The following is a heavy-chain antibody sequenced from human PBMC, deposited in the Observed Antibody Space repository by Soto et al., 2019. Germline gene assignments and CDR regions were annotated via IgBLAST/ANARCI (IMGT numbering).Heavy chain of an antibody. Sequence: EVQLEGSGGGLVQPGGALRLACAASGFTFGSDWRRWVRQAPGQGREWLATIKWDASGKKYVDSVKGRFTMSRDNAKNSLYLQMDSLRAEDPAVYYRAIDSRYGSGTSVNPYLDYWRHGTLVTVSS. CDR3: AIDSRYGSGTSVNPYLDY. CDR1: GFTFGSDW. J-gene: IGHJ4*01. D-gene: IGHD3-10*01. CDR2: IKWDASGK. V-gene: IGHV3-7*01.